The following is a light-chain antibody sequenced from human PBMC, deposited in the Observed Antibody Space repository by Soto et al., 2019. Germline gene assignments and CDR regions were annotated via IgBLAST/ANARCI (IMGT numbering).Light chain of an antibody. Sequence: EVVLTQSPGTLSLSPGAIATLSCSTIQPLYKMYLAWYQQRPGQAPRLLIYGASSRATGIPDKFSGTGSGTDFTLIIRSLEPEDFAAYYCQKYENSLLTFGGGTKVDIK. CDR1: QPLYKMY. V-gene: IGKV3-20*01. CDR2: GAS. J-gene: IGKJ4*01. CDR3: QKYENSLLT.